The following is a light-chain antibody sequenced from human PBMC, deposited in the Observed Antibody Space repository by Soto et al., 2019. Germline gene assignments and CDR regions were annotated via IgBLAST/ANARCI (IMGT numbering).Light chain of an antibody. CDR2: DAS. CDR1: QDISSA. V-gene: IGKV1-13*02. CDR3: QQFQSYAPT. J-gene: IGKJ4*01. Sequence: AIQLTQSPSSLSASVGDRVTITCRASQDISSALAWYQHNPGRAPRLLIYDASCLQSGVPSRFSGSGSGTDFTLTISSLQPEDFATYYCQQFQSYAPTFGGGTKLEIK.